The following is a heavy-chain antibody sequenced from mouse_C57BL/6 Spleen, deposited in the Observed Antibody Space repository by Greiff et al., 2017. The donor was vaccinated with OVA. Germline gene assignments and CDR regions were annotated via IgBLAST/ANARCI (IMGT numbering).Heavy chain of an antibody. CDR3: ARERKGTGLDY. CDR1: GYTFTSYW. Sequence: QVQLQQPGAELVKPGASVKLSCKASGYTFTSYWMQWVQQRPGQGLEWIGEIDPSDSYTNYNQKFKGKATLTVDTSSSTAYMQLSSLTSEDSAVYYCARERKGTGLDYWGQGTTLTVSS. J-gene: IGHJ2*01. D-gene: IGHD3-3*01. V-gene: IGHV1-50*01. CDR2: IDPSDSYT.